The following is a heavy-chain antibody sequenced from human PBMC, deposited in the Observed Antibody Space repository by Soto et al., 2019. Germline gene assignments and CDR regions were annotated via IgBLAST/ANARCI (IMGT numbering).Heavy chain of an antibody. CDR1: GYIFKSYG. CDR3: ARAPFIEVVPAASAYGMDV. V-gene: IGHV1-18*04. Sequence: ASVKVSCKASGYIFKSYGFSWVRQAPGQGLEWMGWISAYNGDTNYAQKFQGRVTMATDESTSTAYMELRSLRSGDTAVYFCARAPFIEVVPAASAYGMDVWGQGTTVTVSS. J-gene: IGHJ6*02. D-gene: IGHD2-2*01. CDR2: ISAYNGDT.